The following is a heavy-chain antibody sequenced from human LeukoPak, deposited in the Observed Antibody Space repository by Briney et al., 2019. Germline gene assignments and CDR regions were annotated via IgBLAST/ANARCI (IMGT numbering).Heavy chain of an antibody. J-gene: IGHJ4*02. D-gene: IGHD5-12*01. CDR3: ASPHSGYG. V-gene: IGHV3-48*02. Sequence: PGGSPRLSCAAPEFTFSSYSMKWGRQAPGKGLQWVSYITGSGSGIHYADSVKGRFTISRDNAKNTLYLQMNSLRDEDTAVYYCASPHSGYGWGQGTLVTVSS. CDR1: EFTFSSYS. CDR2: ITGSGSGI.